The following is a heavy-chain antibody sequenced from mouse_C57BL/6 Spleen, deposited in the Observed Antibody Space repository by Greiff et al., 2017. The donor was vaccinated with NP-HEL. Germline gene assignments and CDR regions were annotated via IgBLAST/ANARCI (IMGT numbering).Heavy chain of an antibody. D-gene: IGHD2-4*01. CDR1: GYTFTSYW. CDR3: ARWGDYGDFDY. J-gene: IGHJ2*01. CDR2: IDPSDSET. Sequence: QVQLKQPGAELVRPGSSVKLSCKASGYTFTSYWMHWVKQRPIQGLEWIGNIDPSDSETHYNQKFKDKATLTVDKSSSTAYMQLSSLTSEDSAVYYCARWGDYGDFDYWGQGTTLTVSS. V-gene: IGHV1-52*01.